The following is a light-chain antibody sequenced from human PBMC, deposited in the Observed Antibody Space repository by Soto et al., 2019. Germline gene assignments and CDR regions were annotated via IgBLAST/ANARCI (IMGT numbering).Light chain of an antibody. CDR2: DAS. J-gene: IGKJ4*01. CDR3: QQYNSYSPLT. V-gene: IGKV1-5*01. CDR1: QSISSW. Sequence: DIQMTQSPSTLSASVGDRVTITCRASQSISSWLAWYQQKPGKAPKLLIYDASSLESGVPSRFSGSGSGTEFTLTFSSLQPDDFATYYCQQYNSYSPLTSGGGTKVEIK.